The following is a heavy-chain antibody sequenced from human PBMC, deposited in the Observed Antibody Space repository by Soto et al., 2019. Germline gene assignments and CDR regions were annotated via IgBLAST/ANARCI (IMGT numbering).Heavy chain of an antibody. CDR2: ISYDGSNK. Sequence: QVQLVESGGGVVQPGRSLRLSCAASGFTFSSYAMHWVRQAPGKGLEWVAVISYDGSNKYYADSVKGRFTISRDNSKNTLYLQMNSLRAEDTAVYYCARDRMKQQLFLIFDYWGQGTLVTVSS. CDR3: ARDRMKQQLFLIFDY. J-gene: IGHJ4*02. D-gene: IGHD6-13*01. V-gene: IGHV3-30-3*01. CDR1: GFTFSSYA.